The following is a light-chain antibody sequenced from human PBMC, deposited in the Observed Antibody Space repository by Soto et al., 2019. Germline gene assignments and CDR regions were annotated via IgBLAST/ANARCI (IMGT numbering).Light chain of an antibody. Sequence: EIVLTQSPGTLSLSPGERATLSCRASQSVGSSFLAWYQQKPGQAPRLLIHGASTRATGVPDRFSGSGSGTDFTLTISRLEPEGFAVYYCQQYGSSSGTFGQGTKVEIK. V-gene: IGKV3-20*01. CDR1: QSVGSSF. CDR2: GAS. CDR3: QQYGSSSGT. J-gene: IGKJ1*01.